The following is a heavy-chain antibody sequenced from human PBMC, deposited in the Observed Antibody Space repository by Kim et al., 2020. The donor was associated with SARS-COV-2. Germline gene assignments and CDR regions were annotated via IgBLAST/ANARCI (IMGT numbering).Heavy chain of an antibody. J-gene: IGHJ2*01. CDR3: AHSFRDNWNPVLGYFDL. V-gene: IGHV2-5*02. Sequence: SGPTLVNPTQTLTLTCTFSGFSLSTSGVGVGWIRQPPGKALEWLALIYWDDDKRYSPSLKSRLTITKDTSKNQVVLTMTNMDPVDTATYYCAHSFRDNWNPVLGYFDLWGRGTLVTVSS. CDR1: GFSLSTSGVG. D-gene: IGHD1-20*01. CDR2: IYWDDDK.